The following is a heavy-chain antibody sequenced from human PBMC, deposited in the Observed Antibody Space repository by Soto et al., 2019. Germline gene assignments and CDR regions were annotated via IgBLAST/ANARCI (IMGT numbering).Heavy chain of an antibody. CDR1: GGSISSGGYS. CDR3: ASGIAVAGTELHYFDY. CDR2: IYHSGST. J-gene: IGHJ4*02. D-gene: IGHD6-19*01. V-gene: IGHV4-30-2*01. Sequence: SETLSLTCAVSGGSISSGGYSWSWIRQPPGKGLEWIGYIYHSGSTYYNPSLKSRVTISVDKSKNQFSLKLSSVTAADTAVYYCASGIAVAGTELHYFDYWGQGTLVTVSS.